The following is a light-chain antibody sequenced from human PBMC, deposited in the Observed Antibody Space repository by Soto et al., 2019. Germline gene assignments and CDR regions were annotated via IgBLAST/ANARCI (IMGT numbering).Light chain of an antibody. J-gene: IGKJ4*01. V-gene: IGKV1-13*02. CDR2: DAS. CDR3: QQFNSYPLT. CDR1: QAINSA. Sequence: IQLTQSPSSLYASVGDKVTISCRASQAINSALAWCQQRPGKAPMVLIYDASILESGVPSRFSGSGSGTDFTLTISSLQPEDFATYYCQQFNSYPLTFGGGTKVEIE.